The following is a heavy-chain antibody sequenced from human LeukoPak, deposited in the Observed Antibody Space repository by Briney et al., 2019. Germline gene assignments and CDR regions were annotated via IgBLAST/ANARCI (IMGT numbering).Heavy chain of an antibody. Sequence: ASVKVSCKASGYTFTSYGISWVRQAPGQGLEWMGWISAYNGNTNYAQKLQGRVTMTTDTSTSTAYMELRSLRSEDTAVYYCAAELRGVGMGDPWGQGTLVTVSS. V-gene: IGHV1-18*01. D-gene: IGHD3-10*01. CDR2: ISAYNGNT. CDR3: AAELRGVGMGDP. J-gene: IGHJ5*02. CDR1: GYTFTSYG.